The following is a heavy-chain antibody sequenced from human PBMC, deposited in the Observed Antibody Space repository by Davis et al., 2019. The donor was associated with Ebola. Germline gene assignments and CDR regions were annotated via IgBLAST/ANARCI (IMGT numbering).Heavy chain of an antibody. CDR1: GYTFTGYY. CDR2: ITPNSGGT. D-gene: IGHD3-10*01. CDR3: ARTGAMVRGVKNWFDP. J-gene: IGHJ5*02. Sequence: ASVKVSCKASGYTFTGYYMHWVRQAPGQGLEWMGWITPNSGGTNYAQKFQGWVTMTRDTSISTAYMELSRLRSDDTAVYYCARTGAMVRGVKNWFDPWGQGTLVTVSS. V-gene: IGHV1-2*04.